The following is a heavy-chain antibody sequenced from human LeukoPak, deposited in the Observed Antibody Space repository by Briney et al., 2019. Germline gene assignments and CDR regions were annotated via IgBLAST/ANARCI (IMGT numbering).Heavy chain of an antibody. V-gene: IGHV4-39*01. D-gene: IGHD4-17*01. Sequence: SETLSLTCTVSGGSISSSSYYWGWIRQPPGKGLEWIGSIYYSGSTYYNPSLKSRVTISVDTSKNQFSLKLSSVTAADTAVYYCARRRFVGDYLEEEGQTKRSNWFDPWGQGTLVTVSS. CDR2: IYYSGST. J-gene: IGHJ5*02. CDR1: GGSISSSSYY. CDR3: ARRRFVGDYLEEEGQTKRSNWFDP.